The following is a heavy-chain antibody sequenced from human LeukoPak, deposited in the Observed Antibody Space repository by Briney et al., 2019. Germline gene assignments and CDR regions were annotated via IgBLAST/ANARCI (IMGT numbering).Heavy chain of an antibody. D-gene: IGHD3-22*01. CDR1: GFTVTNNY. Sequence: GGSLRLPCAASGFTVTNNYMSWVRQAPGKGLEWVSVIYSAGTTYYADSVKGRFTISRQNPENTLFLQMNSLRPEDTAVYYCARVLGYDSSGYYRGYFDYWGQGTLVTVSS. V-gene: IGHV3-53*04. CDR2: IYSAGTT. J-gene: IGHJ4*02. CDR3: ARVLGYDSSGYYRGYFDY.